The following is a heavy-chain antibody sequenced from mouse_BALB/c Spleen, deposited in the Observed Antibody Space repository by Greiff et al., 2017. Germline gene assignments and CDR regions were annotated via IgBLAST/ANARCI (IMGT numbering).Heavy chain of an antibody. J-gene: IGHJ4*01. CDR1: GFTFSSYG. Sequence: EVKLMESGGGLVKPGGSLKLSCAASGFTFSSYGMSWVRQTPDKRLELVATINSNGGSTYYPDSVKGRFTISRDNAKNTLYLQMSSLKSEDTAMYYCARDPIYYYGSSYVSYAMDYWGQGTSVTVSS. CDR3: ARDPIYYYGSSYVSYAMDY. CDR2: INSNGGST. D-gene: IGHD1-1*01. V-gene: IGHV5-6-3*01.